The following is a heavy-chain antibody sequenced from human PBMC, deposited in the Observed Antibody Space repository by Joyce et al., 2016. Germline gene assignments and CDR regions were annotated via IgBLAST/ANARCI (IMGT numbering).Heavy chain of an antibody. D-gene: IGHD4-11*01. Sequence: QVHLVQSGADVKKSGSSVRVSCKASGGSFNKYTVSWVRQPPGQGLVWMGMIIPMLNMTNYAQEFQGRVTITADTSTTTAYMQLTGLRFDDTAVYFCAGTFNYPHHDGMDVWGQGTTVTVSS. CDR3: AGTFNYPHHDGMDV. J-gene: IGHJ6*02. CDR1: GGSFNKYT. V-gene: IGHV1-69*02. CDR2: IIPMLNMT.